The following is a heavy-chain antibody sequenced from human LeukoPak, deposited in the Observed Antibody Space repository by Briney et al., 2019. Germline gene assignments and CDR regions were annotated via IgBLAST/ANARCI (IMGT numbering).Heavy chain of an antibody. CDR2: ISGSGSTT. CDR1: GFTFSSYA. V-gene: IGHV3-23*01. J-gene: IGHJ4*02. Sequence: GGSLRLSCAASGFTFSSYAMSWVRRAPGKGLQWVLSISGSGSTTYYADSVKGRFTISRDNSKNTLYLQMNSLRAEDAAIYYCAKEGQWPGPFDYWGQGTLVTVSS. D-gene: IGHD6-19*01. CDR3: AKEGQWPGPFDY.